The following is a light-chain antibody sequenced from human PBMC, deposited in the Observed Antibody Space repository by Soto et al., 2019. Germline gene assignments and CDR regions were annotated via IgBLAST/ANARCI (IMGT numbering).Light chain of an antibody. J-gene: IGKJ5*01. CDR3: QQSYRDPIT. CDR2: DAS. Sequence: IQMTQSASSLSASVGNRVTITCRASQSISTYLNWYQKKPGKAPNLPIYDASRLQSGVPSRFSGSGGGTDFTLSISSVQPEDFATYFCQQSYRDPITFGQGTRLEI. CDR1: QSISTY. V-gene: IGKV1-39*01.